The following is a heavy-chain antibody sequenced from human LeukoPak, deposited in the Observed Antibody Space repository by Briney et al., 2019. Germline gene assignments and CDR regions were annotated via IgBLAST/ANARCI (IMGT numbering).Heavy chain of an antibody. V-gene: IGHV4-34*01. CDR1: GGSFSGYY. CDR3: ASLYYYGSGSSFDY. D-gene: IGHD3-10*01. J-gene: IGHJ4*02. CDR2: INHSGST. Sequence: SETLSLTCAVYGGSFSGYYWSWIRQPPGKGLEWIGEINHSGSTNYNLSLKSRVTISVDTSKNQFSLKLSSVTAADTAVYYCASLYYYGSGSSFDYWGQGALVTVSS.